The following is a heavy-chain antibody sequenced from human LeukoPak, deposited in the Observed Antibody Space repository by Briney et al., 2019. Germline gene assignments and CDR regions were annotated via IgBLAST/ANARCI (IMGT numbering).Heavy chain of an antibody. V-gene: IGHV4-4*07. Sequence: KPSETLSLTCAVYGGSFSGYYWSWIRQPAGKGLEWIGRIYTSGSTNYNPSLKSRVTMSVDTSKNQFSLKLSSVTAADTAVYYCARDLGPSYYYGMDVWGQGTTVTVSS. CDR3: ARDLGPSYYYGMDV. CDR1: GGSFSGYY. CDR2: IYTSGST. J-gene: IGHJ6*02.